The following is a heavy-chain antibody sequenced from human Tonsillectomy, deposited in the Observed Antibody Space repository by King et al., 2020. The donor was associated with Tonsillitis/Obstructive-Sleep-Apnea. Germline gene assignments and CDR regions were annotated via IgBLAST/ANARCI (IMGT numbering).Heavy chain of an antibody. V-gene: IGHV4-39*01. J-gene: IGHJ4*02. D-gene: IGHD5-12*01. CDR3: ARRASPGVATDRGDD. CDR2: IYYSGTT. Sequence: LQLQESGPGLVQPSEPLSLTCTVSGGSISSSRYYWGWIRQPPGKGLEWIGSIYYSGTTYYNPSLKSRVTISVDTSQNQFSLKLNSLTAADTACYYWARRASPGVATDRGDDGGQGTRGTVS. CDR1: GGSISSSRYY.